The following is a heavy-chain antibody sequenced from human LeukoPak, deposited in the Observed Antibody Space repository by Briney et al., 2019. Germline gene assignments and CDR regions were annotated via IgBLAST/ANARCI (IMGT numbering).Heavy chain of an antibody. CDR2: IGTAGDT. V-gene: IGHV3-13*01. D-gene: IGHD6-19*01. Sequence: GGSLRLSCAASGFTFSNYDMHWVRQATGKGLERVSAIGTAGDTYYPGSVKGRFTISRENAKNSLYLQMNSLRAGDTAVYYCARVLLPDSNGWYGAFDIWGQGTMVTVSS. CDR3: ARVLLPDSNGWYGAFDI. J-gene: IGHJ3*02. CDR1: GFTFSNYD.